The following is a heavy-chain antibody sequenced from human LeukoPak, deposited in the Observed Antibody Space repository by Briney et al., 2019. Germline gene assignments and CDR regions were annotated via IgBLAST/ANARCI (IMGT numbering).Heavy chain of an antibody. V-gene: IGHV4-34*01. CDR1: GGSFSGYY. D-gene: IGHD1-26*01. CDR3: ARETSGSNDAFDI. Sequence: PSETLSLTCAVYGGSFSGYYWTWIRQPPGKGLEWIGEINHSGSINYNPSLKSRVTISVDTSKNQFSLKLSSVTAADTAVYYCARETSGSNDAFDIWGQGTMVTVSS. CDR2: INHSGSI. J-gene: IGHJ3*02.